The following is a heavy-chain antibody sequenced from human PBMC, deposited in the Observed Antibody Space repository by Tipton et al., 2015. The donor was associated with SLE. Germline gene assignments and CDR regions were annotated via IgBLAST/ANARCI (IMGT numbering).Heavy chain of an antibody. V-gene: IGHV3-11*05. D-gene: IGHD6-25*01. Sequence: QVQLVQSGGGLVQPGGSLRLSCAASGFTFSDYYMSWIRQAPGKGLEWVSYFSSGSSYYTNYADSVKGRFTISRDNAKNSLYLQMNSLRAEDTAVYYCARDSSGVINWGQGTLVTVSS. CDR1: GFTFSDYY. CDR3: ARDSSGVIN. CDR2: FSSGSSYYT. J-gene: IGHJ4*02.